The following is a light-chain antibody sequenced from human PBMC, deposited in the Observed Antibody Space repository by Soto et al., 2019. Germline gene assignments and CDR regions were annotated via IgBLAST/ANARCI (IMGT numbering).Light chain of an antibody. CDR2: DAS. V-gene: IGKV3-11*01. CDR3: QQRSNLPLIT. CDR1: QSISSY. J-gene: IGKJ5*01. Sequence: AAVSLHKRERATLSCRASQSISSYLAWYQQKPGQAPRLLIYDASNRATGIPARFSGSGSGTDFTLTISSLEPEDFAVYYCQQRSNLPLITSGQG.